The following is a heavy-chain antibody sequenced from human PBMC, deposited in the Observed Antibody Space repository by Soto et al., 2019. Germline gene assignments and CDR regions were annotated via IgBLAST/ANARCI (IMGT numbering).Heavy chain of an antibody. V-gene: IGHV1-2*02. J-gene: IGHJ4*02. Sequence: SVKVSCKASGYTFTGYYMHWVRQAPGQGLEWMGWINPNSGGTNYAQKFQGRVTMTRDTSISTAYMELSRLRSDDTAVYYCARDKSIPMVRGVLDYWGQGTLVTVS. CDR2: INPNSGGT. CDR1: GYTFTGYY. CDR3: ARDKSIPMVRGVLDY. D-gene: IGHD3-10*01.